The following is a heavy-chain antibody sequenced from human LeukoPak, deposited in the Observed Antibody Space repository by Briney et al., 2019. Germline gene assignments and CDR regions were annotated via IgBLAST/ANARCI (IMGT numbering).Heavy chain of an antibody. CDR1: VYTFTGYY. D-gene: IGHD2-2*01. Sequence: ASVKVSCKSSVYTFTGYYMHWVRQAPGQGLEWMGWINPNSGGTNYAQKFQGRVTMTRDMSISTAYMELSRLRSDDTAVYYCARVVGVVPAAVLDYWGQGTLVTVSS. CDR3: ARVVGVVPAAVLDY. CDR2: INPNSGGT. V-gene: IGHV1-2*02. J-gene: IGHJ4*02.